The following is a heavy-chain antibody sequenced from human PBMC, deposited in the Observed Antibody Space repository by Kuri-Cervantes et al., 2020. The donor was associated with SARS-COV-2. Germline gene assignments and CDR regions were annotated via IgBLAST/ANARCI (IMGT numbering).Heavy chain of an antibody. CDR3: AKAVRFLEWLPGDYFDY. CDR1: GFTFSSYA. J-gene: IGHJ4*02. CDR2: ISGSGGST. D-gene: IGHD3-3*01. V-gene: IGHV3-23*01. Sequence: GGSLRLSCAASGFTFSSYAMSWVRQAPGKGLEWVSAISGSGGSTYYADSVKGRFTTSRDNSKNTLYLQMNSLRAEDTAVYYCAKAVRFLEWLPGDYFDYWGQGTLVTVSS.